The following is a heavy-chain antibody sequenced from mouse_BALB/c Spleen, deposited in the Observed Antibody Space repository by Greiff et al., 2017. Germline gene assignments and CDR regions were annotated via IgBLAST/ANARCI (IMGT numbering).Heavy chain of an antibody. Sequence: QVQLQQSGAELVKPGASVKLSCKASGYTFTSYYMYWVKQRPGQGLEWIGEINPSNGGTNFNEKFKSKATLTVDKSSSTAYMQLSSLTSEDSAVYYCTIFYYGNYADYWGQGTTLTVSS. J-gene: IGHJ2*01. CDR1: GYTFTSYY. CDR2: INPSNGGT. D-gene: IGHD2-1*01. CDR3: TIFYYGNYADY. V-gene: IGHV1S81*02.